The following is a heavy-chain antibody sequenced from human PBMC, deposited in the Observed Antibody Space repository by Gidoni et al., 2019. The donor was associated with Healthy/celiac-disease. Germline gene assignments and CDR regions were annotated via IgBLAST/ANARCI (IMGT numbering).Heavy chain of an antibody. D-gene: IGHD4-17*01. CDR1: GFPFSSYA. V-gene: IGHV3-23*01. J-gene: IGHJ4*02. Sequence: EVQLLESGGGLLQPGVSLRLSCAASGFPFSSYAMSWVRQAPGKGLEWVSAISGSGGSTYYADSVKGRFTISRDNSKNTLYLQMNSLRAEDTAVYYCVGGYGDYEGFDYWGQGTLVTVSS. CDR2: ISGSGGST. CDR3: VGGYGDYEGFDY.